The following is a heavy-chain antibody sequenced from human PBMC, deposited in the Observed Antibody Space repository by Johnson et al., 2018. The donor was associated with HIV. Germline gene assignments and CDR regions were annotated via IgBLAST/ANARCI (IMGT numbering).Heavy chain of an antibody. Sequence: QMLLVESGGVVVQPGGSLRLSCAASGFTFSSYAMHWVRQAPGNGLEWVAVISYDGSNKYYADSVKGRFTISRDNSKNTLYLQMNSLRAGDTAVYYCARVSSGGAFDIWGQGTMVTVSS. CDR2: ISYDGSNK. CDR1: GFTFSSYA. D-gene: IGHD3-22*01. CDR3: ARVSSGGAFDI. J-gene: IGHJ3*02. V-gene: IGHV3-30*14.